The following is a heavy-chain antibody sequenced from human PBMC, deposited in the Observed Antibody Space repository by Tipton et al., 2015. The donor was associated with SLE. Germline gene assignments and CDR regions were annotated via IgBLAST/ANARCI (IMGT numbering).Heavy chain of an antibody. D-gene: IGHD2-8*01. CDR1: GFTFSSYW. V-gene: IGHV3-7*03. CDR2: IKQDGSEK. CDR3: ARERGDCTNGVCYTDYYYYYGMDV. Sequence: SLRLSCAASGFTFSSYWMSWVRQAPGKGLEWVANIKQDGSEKYYVDSVKGRFTISRDNAKNSLYLQMNSLRAEDTAVYYCARERGDCTNGVCYTDYYYYYGMDVWGQGTTVTVSS. J-gene: IGHJ6*02.